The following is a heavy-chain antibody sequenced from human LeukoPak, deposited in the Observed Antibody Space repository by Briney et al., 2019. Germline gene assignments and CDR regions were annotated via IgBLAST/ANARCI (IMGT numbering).Heavy chain of an antibody. V-gene: IGHV3-53*01. CDR3: ARDQFMTTGFY. J-gene: IGHJ4*02. CDR1: GFTVNRNY. CDR2: IYDDGRT. Sequence: GGSLRLSFAVSGFTVNRNYISWVRQAPGKGLEWVSVIYDDGRTYYADSVKGRFIISRDNSKNTLFLQMNNLRAEDTAAYYCARDQFMTTGFYSVQETLVTVSS. D-gene: IGHD4-17*01.